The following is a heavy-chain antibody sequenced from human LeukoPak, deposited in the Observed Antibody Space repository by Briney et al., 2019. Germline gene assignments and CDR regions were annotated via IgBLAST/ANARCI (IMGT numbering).Heavy chain of an antibody. CDR3: ARGPRYSGSYFDS. CDR2: ISWNSGGI. V-gene: IGHV3-9*01. J-gene: IGHJ4*02. CDR1: RFTFDDYA. Sequence: SLRLSCAASRFTFDDYAMHWVRQAPGKGLEWVSGISWNSGGIGYADSVKGRFTISRDNAKNSLYLQMNSLGVEDTAFYYCARGPRYSGSYFDSWGQGTLVSVSS. D-gene: IGHD1-26*01.